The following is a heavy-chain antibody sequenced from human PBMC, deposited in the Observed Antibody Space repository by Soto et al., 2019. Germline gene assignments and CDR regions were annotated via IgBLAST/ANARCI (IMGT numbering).Heavy chain of an antibody. V-gene: IGHV4-39*01. J-gene: IGHJ4*02. D-gene: IGHD3-22*01. CDR1: GGSISNSNYY. Sequence: SETLSLTCNVSGGSISNSNYYWGWIRQPPGKGLEWIGSIYYTGSTYYKPSLKSRVTISVDTPKNQISLKLDFVTATDTTVYFCERHSIWLLLSDYWGQGSLVTVS. CDR2: IYYTGST. CDR3: ERHSIWLLLSDY.